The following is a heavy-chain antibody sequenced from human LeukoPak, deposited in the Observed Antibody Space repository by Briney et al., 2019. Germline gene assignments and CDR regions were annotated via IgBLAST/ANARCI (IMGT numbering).Heavy chain of an antibody. CDR1: GFTFSSYS. Sequence: GGSLRLSCAASGFTFSSYSMNWVHQAPGKGLEWVSSISSSSYIYYADSVEGRFTISRDNAKNSLYLQMNSLRAEDTAVYYCATGYQFDYWGQGTLVTVSS. CDR2: ISSSSYI. V-gene: IGHV3-21*01. D-gene: IGHD3-9*01. CDR3: ATGYQFDY. J-gene: IGHJ4*02.